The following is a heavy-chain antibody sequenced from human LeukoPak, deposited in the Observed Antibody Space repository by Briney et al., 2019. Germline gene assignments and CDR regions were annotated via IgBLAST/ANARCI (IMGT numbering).Heavy chain of an antibody. CDR3: ARDLYYYDSSGYSNRYFDY. Sequence: GGFLRLSCAASGFTFSSYAMHWVRQAPGKGLEWVAAISYDGSNTYYADSVKGRFTISRDNFKSTLYLQMNSLRPEDTAVYYCARDLYYYDSSGYSNRYFDYWGQGTLVTVSS. J-gene: IGHJ4*02. CDR1: GFTFSSYA. CDR2: ISYDGSNT. D-gene: IGHD3-22*01. V-gene: IGHV3-30-3*01.